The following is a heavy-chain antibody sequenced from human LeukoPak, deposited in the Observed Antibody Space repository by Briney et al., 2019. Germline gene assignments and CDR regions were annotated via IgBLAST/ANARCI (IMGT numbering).Heavy chain of an antibody. V-gene: IGHV3-23*01. CDR3: ARVGATRRGYFDY. CDR1: GFTSINYA. D-gene: IGHD1-26*01. CDR2: ISGNGDST. J-gene: IGHJ4*02. Sequence: PGGSPRLSCAASGFTSINYAMTWVRQAPGKGLEWVSAISGNGDSTYDADSVKGRFTISRDKSKNTLYLQLNSLRAEDTAVYYCARVGATRRGYFDYWGQGTLVTVSS.